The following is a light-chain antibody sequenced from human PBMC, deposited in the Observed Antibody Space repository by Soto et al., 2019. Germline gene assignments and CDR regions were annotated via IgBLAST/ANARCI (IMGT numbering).Light chain of an antibody. Sequence: AIQMTQFPSSLSASVGDTVTITCRASQGIRYDLGWYQQKPGTAPKFLIYAASNLQSGVPSKFSGSGSDTDFTLTISSLQPEDFATYYCLQSFNYPWTFDQGTQVEIK. V-gene: IGKV1-6*01. CDR3: LQSFNYPWT. J-gene: IGKJ1*01. CDR2: AAS. CDR1: QGIRYD.